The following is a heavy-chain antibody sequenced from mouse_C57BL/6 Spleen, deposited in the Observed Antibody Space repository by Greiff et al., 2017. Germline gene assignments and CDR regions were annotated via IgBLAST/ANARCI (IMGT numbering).Heavy chain of an antibody. D-gene: IGHD1-1*01. CDR1: GYTFTSYW. CDR2: IYPGNSDT. CDR3: TRYRYGRDWYFDV. V-gene: IGHV1-5*01. J-gene: IGHJ1*03. Sequence: EVQLQESGTVLARPGASVKMSCKTSGYTFTSYWMHWVKQRPGQGLAWIGAIYPGNSDTSYNQKFKGKAKLTAVTSASTAYMELSSLTNEDAAVYYCTRYRYGRDWYFDVWGTGTTVTVSS.